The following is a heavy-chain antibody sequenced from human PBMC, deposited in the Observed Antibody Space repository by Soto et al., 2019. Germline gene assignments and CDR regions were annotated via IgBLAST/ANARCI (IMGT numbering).Heavy chain of an antibody. D-gene: IGHD6-13*01. V-gene: IGHV3-23*01. CDR3: AKGGSSWSYFDY. CDR2: ITSSGGST. J-gene: IGHJ4*02. CDR1: GFTFTTYA. Sequence: EVPLLESGGGLVQPGGSLRLSCAASGFTFTTYAMSWVRQAPGKGLEWVSSITSSGGSTYYGDSVKGRFTISRDNSKNTLYLQMNSLRVDDTAVYYCAKGGSSWSYFDYWGQGMLVTVSS.